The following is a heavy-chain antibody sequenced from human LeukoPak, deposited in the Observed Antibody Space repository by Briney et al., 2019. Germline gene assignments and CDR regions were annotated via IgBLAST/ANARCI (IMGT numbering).Heavy chain of an antibody. V-gene: IGHV4-34*01. CDR2: VNHSGRT. Sequence: SETLSLTCAVYGGSFSDYWWTWIRQSPGKGLEWIGEVNHSGRTNYNPSLKSRVSISVDTSKNQFSLKLSSVTAADTAVYYCARSRRAWKGNWFDPWGQGTLVTVSS. D-gene: IGHD1-1*01. CDR1: GGSFSDYW. J-gene: IGHJ5*02. CDR3: ARSRRAWKGNWFDP.